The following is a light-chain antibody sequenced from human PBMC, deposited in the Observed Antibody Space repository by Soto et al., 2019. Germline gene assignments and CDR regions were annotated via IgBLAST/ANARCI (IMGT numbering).Light chain of an antibody. CDR1: SSDFGGYDY. CDR2: EVS. J-gene: IGLJ1*01. V-gene: IGLV2-14*01. CDR3: SSYTSRITRV. Sequence: QSVLTKPPCVSGSPAQSITTSCAGSSSDFGGYDYVSWYQQHPGKAPKLMIYEVSNRPSGVSNRCSGSKSGNTASLTISGLQDEDEADYYCSSYTSRITRVFGTGTKVTVL.